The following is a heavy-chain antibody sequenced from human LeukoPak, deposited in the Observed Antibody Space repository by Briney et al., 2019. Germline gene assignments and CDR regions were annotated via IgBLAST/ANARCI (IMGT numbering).Heavy chain of an antibody. CDR3: AEETDIEVVVGRDNWFDP. D-gene: IGHD2-15*01. Sequence: GGSLRLSSAASGFTFSSYAMNWVRQAPGRGLEWVSGISGNSVYTYYADSVKGRFTISRDNSKHTLYLQMNSLRVEDTAKYYCAEETDIEVVVGRDNWFDPWGQGTQVTVSS. J-gene: IGHJ5*02. CDR1: GFTFSSYA. CDR2: ISGNSVYT. V-gene: IGHV3-23*01.